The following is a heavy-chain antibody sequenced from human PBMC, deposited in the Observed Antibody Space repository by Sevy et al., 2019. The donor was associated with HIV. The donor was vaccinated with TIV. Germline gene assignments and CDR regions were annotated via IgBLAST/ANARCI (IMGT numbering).Heavy chain of an antibody. J-gene: IGHJ1*01. V-gene: IGHV3-21*01. CDR1: GFTFSSYS. CDR2: ISSSSSYI. D-gene: IGHD2-21*01. CDR3: ARDARNASVWLGLFQH. Sequence: GGSLRLSCAASGFTFSSYSMNWVRQAPGKGLEWVSSISSSSSYIYYADSVKGRFTNSRDNAKNSLYLQMNSLRAEDTAVYYCARDARNASVWLGLFQHWGQGTLVTVSS.